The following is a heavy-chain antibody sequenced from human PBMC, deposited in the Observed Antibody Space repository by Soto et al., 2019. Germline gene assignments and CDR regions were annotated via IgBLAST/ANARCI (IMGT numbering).Heavy chain of an antibody. D-gene: IGHD3-22*01. V-gene: IGHV1-69*04. Sequence: QVQLVQSGAEVKKPGSSVKVSCKASGGTFSSFVISWVRQAPGQGLEWMGRIIPSIGIINYAQKFQGRVTITADTSTSTAYMELSSLRSDDTAVYYCAREGDMKFHSDSSDEPGYWGQGTLVTVSS. CDR1: GGTFSSFV. CDR2: IIPSIGII. J-gene: IGHJ4*02. CDR3: AREGDMKFHSDSSDEPGY.